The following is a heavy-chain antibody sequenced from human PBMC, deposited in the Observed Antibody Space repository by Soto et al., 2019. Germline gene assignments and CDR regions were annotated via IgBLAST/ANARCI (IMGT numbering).Heavy chain of an antibody. Sequence: QVQLQESGPGLVKPSGTLSLTCAVSSGSISSSNWWSWVRQPPGKGLEWIGEIYHSGSTNYNPSLKSRVTLSVDKSKNQFSLKLSSVTAADTAVYYCARQPLTMVRGFIIRWFDPWGQGTLVTVSS. D-gene: IGHD3-10*01. J-gene: IGHJ5*02. CDR1: SGSISSSNW. CDR2: IYHSGST. CDR3: ARQPLTMVRGFIIRWFDP. V-gene: IGHV4-4*02.